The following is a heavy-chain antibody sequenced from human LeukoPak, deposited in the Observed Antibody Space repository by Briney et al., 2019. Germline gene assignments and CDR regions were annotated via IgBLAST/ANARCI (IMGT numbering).Heavy chain of an antibody. Sequence: GGSLRLSCAASGFTFSDYYLSWFRQPPGRGLGWVSYISSSGSTIYYADSVKGRFTISRDNAKNSLYLQMNSLRAEDTAVYYCARDQGGFSAPDYWGQGTLVTVSS. CDR3: ARDQGGFSAPDY. CDR2: ISSSGSTI. CDR1: GFTFSDYY. D-gene: IGHD1-26*01. J-gene: IGHJ4*02. V-gene: IGHV3-11*04.